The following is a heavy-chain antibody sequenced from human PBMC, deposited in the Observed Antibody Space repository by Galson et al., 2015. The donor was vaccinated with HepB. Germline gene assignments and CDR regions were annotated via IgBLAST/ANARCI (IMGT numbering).Heavy chain of an antibody. CDR3: VKDGQWGMRSFDY. CDR2: ISFNEGST. Sequence: SLRLSCAASGFTFSTYAMHWVRQAPGKGLQYVSGISFNEGSTYHVDSVKGRFTISRDNSKNTLYLQMSSLRPEDTGVYYCVKDGQWGMRSFDYWGQGTLVTVSS. V-gene: IGHV3-64D*08. D-gene: IGHD3-16*01. J-gene: IGHJ4*02. CDR1: GFTFSTYA.